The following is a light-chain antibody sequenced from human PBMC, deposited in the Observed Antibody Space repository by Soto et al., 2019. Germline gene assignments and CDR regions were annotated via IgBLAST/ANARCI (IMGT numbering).Light chain of an antibody. V-gene: IGLV2-14*01. CDR2: EVS. Sequence: QSALTQPASVSGSPGQSITISCTGTSSDVGGYNYVSWYQQHPGKAPKLMIYEVSNRPSGVSNRFSGSKSGNTASLTISGLQAEDEADYYGSSYTSSSTLVVFGGGTKRTVL. J-gene: IGLJ2*01. CDR3: SSYTSSSTLVV. CDR1: SSDVGGYNY.